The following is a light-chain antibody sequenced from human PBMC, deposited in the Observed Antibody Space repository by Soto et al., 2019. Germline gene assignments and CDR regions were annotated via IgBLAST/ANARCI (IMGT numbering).Light chain of an antibody. Sequence: DIQMTQSPSTLSASVGDRVTITCRASQTISSWLAWYQQKPGKAPNLLIYKASTFESGVPSRFSGSGSGTEFTLTISSLQPEDFASYYCQQYNSYSSYTFGQGTKLEIK. V-gene: IGKV1-5*03. CDR2: KAS. J-gene: IGKJ2*01. CDR1: QTISSW. CDR3: QQYNSYSSYT.